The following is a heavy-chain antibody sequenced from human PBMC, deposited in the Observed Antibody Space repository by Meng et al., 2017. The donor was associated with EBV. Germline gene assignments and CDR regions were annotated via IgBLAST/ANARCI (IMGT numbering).Heavy chain of an antibody. CDR2: IIPIFGTA. CDR3: ARAEIAAAGRLDY. V-gene: IGHV1-69*06. D-gene: IGHD6-13*01. Sequence: QVRLVQSGGEVKRPGSSVKVYCKASGGTFSSYAISWVRQAPGQGLEWMGGIIPIFGTANYAQKFQGRVTITADKSTSTAYMELSSLRSEDTAVYYCARAEIAAAGRLDYWGQGTLVTVSS. J-gene: IGHJ4*02. CDR1: GGTFSSYA.